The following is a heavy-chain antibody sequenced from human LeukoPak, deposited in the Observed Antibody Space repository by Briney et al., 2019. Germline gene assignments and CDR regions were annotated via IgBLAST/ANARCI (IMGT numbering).Heavy chain of an antibody. J-gene: IGHJ4*02. V-gene: IGHV3-64*01. Sequence: PGGSLRLSCAASGFTFSSYAMHWVRQAPGKGLEYVSAISSNGGSTYYANSVKGRFTISRDNSKNTLYLQMGSLRAEDMAVYYCARGAGHCTNGVCGGRDYWGQGTLVTVSS. CDR2: ISSNGGST. CDR3: ARGAGHCTNGVCGGRDY. D-gene: IGHD2-8*01. CDR1: GFTFSSYA.